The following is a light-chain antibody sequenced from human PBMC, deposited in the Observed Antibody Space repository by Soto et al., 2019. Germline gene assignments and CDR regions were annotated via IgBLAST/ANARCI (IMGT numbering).Light chain of an antibody. J-gene: IGKJ2*01. CDR1: QSLLHSNGHTF. CDR3: MQALQTQYT. Sequence: DIVMTQSPLFLPVTPGEPASISCRSSQSLLHSNGHTFFDWYLQKPGQSPQLLIYWGSNRASGVPDRFSGSESGTDFTLKISRVEDEDVGVYYCMQALQTQYTFGQGTKVDSK. CDR2: WGS. V-gene: IGKV2-28*01.